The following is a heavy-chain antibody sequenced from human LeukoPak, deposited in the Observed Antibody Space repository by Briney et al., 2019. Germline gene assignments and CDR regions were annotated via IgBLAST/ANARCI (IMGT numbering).Heavy chain of an antibody. CDR3: AREAGISVAGTPWFDP. CDR1: GYSFTNYW. CDR2: ICPDDSDT. J-gene: IGHJ5*02. Sequence: GESLKISCKGSGYSFTNYWIGWVRQMPGKGLEWMGIICPDDSDTRYSPSFQGQVTISADKSISTAYLQWSSLKSSDTAMYYCAREAGISVAGTPWFDPWGQGTLVTVSS. V-gene: IGHV5-51*01. D-gene: IGHD6-19*01.